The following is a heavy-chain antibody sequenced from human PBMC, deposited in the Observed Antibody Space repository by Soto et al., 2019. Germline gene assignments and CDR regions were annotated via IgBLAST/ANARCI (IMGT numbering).Heavy chain of an antibody. Sequence: GGSLRLSCAASGFTFSSYAMHWVRQAPGKGLEWVAVISYDGSNKYYADSVKGRFTISRDNSKNTLYLQMNSRRAEDTAVYYCERQNYYDSSGYYRGDAFDLWGQGTMVTVSS. CDR3: ERQNYYDSSGYYRGDAFDL. D-gene: IGHD3-22*01. J-gene: IGHJ3*01. CDR1: GFTFSSYA. CDR2: ISYDGSNK. V-gene: IGHV3-30-3*01.